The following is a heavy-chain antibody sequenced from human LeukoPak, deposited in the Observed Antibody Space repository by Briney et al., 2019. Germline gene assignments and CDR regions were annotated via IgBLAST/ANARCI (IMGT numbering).Heavy chain of an antibody. D-gene: IGHD3-10*01. CDR1: GGSISSYY. J-gene: IGHJ6*03. Sequence: SETLSLTCTVSGGSISSYYWSWIRQPPRKGLEWIGYIHYTGSTNYNPSLKSRVTISVDTSKNQFSLKLSSVTAADTAVYYCARVEEGYGSGRRENYYYYYMDVWGKGTTVTVSS. CDR2: IHYTGST. V-gene: IGHV4-59*01. CDR3: ARVEEGYGSGRRENYYYYYMDV.